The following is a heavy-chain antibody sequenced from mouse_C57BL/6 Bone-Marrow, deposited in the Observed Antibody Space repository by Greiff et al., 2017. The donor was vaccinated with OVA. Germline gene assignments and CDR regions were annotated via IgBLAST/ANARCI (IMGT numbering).Heavy chain of an antibody. V-gene: IGHV1-69*01. J-gene: IGHJ2*01. Sequence: QVQLKQPGAELVMPGASVKLSCKASGYTFTSYWMHWVKQRPGQGLEWIGEIDPSDSYTNYNQKFKGKSTLTVDKSSSTAYMQLSSLTSEDSAVYYCALDRTFDYWGQGTTLTVSS. D-gene: IGHD3-2*01. CDR1: GYTFTSYW. CDR2: IDPSDSYT. CDR3: ALDRTFDY.